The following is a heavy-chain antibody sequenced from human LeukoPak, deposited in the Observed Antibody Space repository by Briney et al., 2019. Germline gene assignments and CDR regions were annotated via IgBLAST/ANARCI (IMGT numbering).Heavy chain of an antibody. CDR1: GFTVSSNY. Sequence: GGSLRLSCAASGFTVSSNYMSWVRQAPGKGLEWVSVVYSGGSTYYADSVKGRFTISRDNSKNTLYLQMNSLRAEDTAVYYCARSKRLRYAFDYWGQGTLVTVSS. V-gene: IGHV3-53*01. J-gene: IGHJ4*02. D-gene: IGHD2-2*01. CDR3: ARSKRLRYAFDY. CDR2: VYSGGST.